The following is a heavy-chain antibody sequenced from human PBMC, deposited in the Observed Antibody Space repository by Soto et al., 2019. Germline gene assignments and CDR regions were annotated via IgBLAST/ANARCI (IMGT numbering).Heavy chain of an antibody. J-gene: IGHJ4*02. CDR3: AKDATYNWNYCYFDY. CDR1: GFTFSSYA. D-gene: IGHD1-7*01. CDR2: ISGSGGST. V-gene: IGHV3-23*01. Sequence: EVQLLESGGGLVQPGGSLRLSSAASGFTFSSYAMSWVRQAPGKGLEWVSAISGSGGSTYYADSVKGRFTISRDNSKNTLYLQMNRLRAEDTAVYYCAKDATYNWNYCYFDYWGQGTLVTVSS.